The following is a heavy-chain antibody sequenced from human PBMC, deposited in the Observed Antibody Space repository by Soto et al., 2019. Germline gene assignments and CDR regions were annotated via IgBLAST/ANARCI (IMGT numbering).Heavy chain of an antibody. D-gene: IGHD2-15*01. Sequence: HGESLKISCKGSGYSFTSYWIGWVRQMPGKGLEWMGIIYPGDSDTRYSPSFQGQVTISADKSISTAYLQWSSLKASDTAMYYCARLEWLGYCSGGSCAPFDPWGQGTLVTVSS. J-gene: IGHJ5*02. V-gene: IGHV5-51*01. CDR1: GYSFTSYW. CDR2: IYPGDSDT. CDR3: ARLEWLGYCSGGSCAPFDP.